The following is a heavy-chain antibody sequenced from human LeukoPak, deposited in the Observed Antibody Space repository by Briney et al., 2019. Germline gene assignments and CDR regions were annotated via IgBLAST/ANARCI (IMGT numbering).Heavy chain of an antibody. CDR1: GGSFSGYY. J-gene: IGHJ6*02. Sequence: SETLSLTCAVYGGSFSGYYWSWIRQAPGKGLEWIGEINHSGSTNYNPSLKSRVTISVDTSKNQFSLKLSSVTAADTAVYYCARGNRITIFGVAKSYYYGMDVWGQGTTVTVSS. D-gene: IGHD3-3*01. CDR2: INHSGST. V-gene: IGHV4-34*01. CDR3: ARGNRITIFGVAKSYYYGMDV.